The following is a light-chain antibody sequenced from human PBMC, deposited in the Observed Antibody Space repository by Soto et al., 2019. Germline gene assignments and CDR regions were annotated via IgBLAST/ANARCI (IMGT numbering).Light chain of an antibody. J-gene: IGKJ5*01. V-gene: IGKV1-39*01. Sequence: DIQMTQSPSSLSASVGDRVTITCRASQTVRTYLNWYQQKPGKAPTLLVYAASTLESAVPPRFSGAGSETDFTLTISGLPPEDFATYYCQQTFSTPITFGQGTRLE. CDR1: QTVRTY. CDR3: QQTFSTPIT. CDR2: AAS.